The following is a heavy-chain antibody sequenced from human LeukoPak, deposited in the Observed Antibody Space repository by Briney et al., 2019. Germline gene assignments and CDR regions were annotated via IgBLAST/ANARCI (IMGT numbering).Heavy chain of an antibody. Sequence: SETLSLTCAVYGGSFSGYYWSWIRQPPGKGLEWIGEINHSGSTNYNPSLKSRVTISVDTPKNQFSLKLSSVTAADTAAYYCARGLRYFDRRGAFDIWGQGTMVTVSS. CDR1: GGSFSGYY. V-gene: IGHV4-34*01. CDR2: INHSGST. D-gene: IGHD3-9*01. J-gene: IGHJ3*02. CDR3: ARGLRYFDRRGAFDI.